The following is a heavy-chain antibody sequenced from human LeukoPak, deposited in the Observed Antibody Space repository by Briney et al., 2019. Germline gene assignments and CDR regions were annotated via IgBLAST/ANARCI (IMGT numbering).Heavy chain of an antibody. J-gene: IGHJ4*02. D-gene: IGHD3-22*01. CDR1: GGSFSGYY. CDR3: ARGRGYYDSSGYLVY. Sequence: SETPSLTCAVYGGSFSGYYWSWIRQPPGKGLEWIGEINHSGSTNYNPSLKSRVTISVDTSKNQFSLKLSSVTAADTAVYYCARGRGYYDSSGYLVYWGQGTLVTVSS. V-gene: IGHV4-34*01. CDR2: INHSGST.